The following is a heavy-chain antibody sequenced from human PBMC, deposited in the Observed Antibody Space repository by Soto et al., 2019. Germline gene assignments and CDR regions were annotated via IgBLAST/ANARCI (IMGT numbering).Heavy chain of an antibody. J-gene: IGHJ6*02. CDR1: GYTFTSYG. Sequence: GASVKVSCKASGYTFTSYGISWVRQAPGQGLEWMGWISAYNGNTNYAQKLQGRVTMTTDTSTSTAYMELRSLRSDDTAVYYCARDPWVGSSGWHGPPQKWGGRSYGMDVWGQGPTVTVSS. CDR2: ISAYNGNT. V-gene: IGHV1-18*01. CDR3: ARDPWVGSSGWHGPPQKWGGRSYGMDV. D-gene: IGHD6-19*01.